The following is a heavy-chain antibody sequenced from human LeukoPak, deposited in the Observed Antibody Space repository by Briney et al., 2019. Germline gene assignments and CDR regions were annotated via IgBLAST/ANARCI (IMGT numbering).Heavy chain of an antibody. V-gene: IGHV3-23*01. CDR3: AKDPPAYPSGYFDY. D-gene: IGHD2-21*01. J-gene: IGHJ4*02. CDR2: ISGSGGST. Sequence: GGSLRLSCAASGFTFSSYAMSWVRQAPGKGLEWVSAISGSGGSTYYADSVKGRFTISRDNSKTTMYLQMNSLRAEDTAVYYCAKDPPAYPSGYFDYWGQGTLVTVSS. CDR1: GFTFSSYA.